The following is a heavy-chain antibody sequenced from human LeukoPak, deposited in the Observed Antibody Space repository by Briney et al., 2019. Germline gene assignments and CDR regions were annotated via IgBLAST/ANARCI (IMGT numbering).Heavy chain of an antibody. Sequence: GGSLRLSCAASGFTFSSYAMHWVRQAPGKGLKWVAVISYDGSNKYYADSVKGRFTISRDNSKNTLYLQMNSLRAEDTAVYYCARDATDSGWSFYYYYYGMDVWGQGTTVTVSS. V-gene: IGHV3-30-3*01. D-gene: IGHD6-19*01. CDR1: GFTFSSYA. J-gene: IGHJ6*02. CDR2: ISYDGSNK. CDR3: ARDATDSGWSFYYYYYGMDV.